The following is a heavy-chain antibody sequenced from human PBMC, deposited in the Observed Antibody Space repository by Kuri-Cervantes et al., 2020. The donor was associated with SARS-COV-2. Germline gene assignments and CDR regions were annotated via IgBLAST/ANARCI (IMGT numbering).Heavy chain of an antibody. CDR1: GGSISSYS. Sequence: SETLSLTCTVSGGSISSYSWSWIRQPPGKGLEWIGYIYHSGSTYYNPSLKSRVTISVDRSKNQFSLKLSSVTAADTAVYYCARTGWFGENYYGMDVWGQGTTVTVSS. CDR3: ARTGWFGENYYGMDV. CDR2: IYHSGST. V-gene: IGHV4-30-2*01. J-gene: IGHJ6*02. D-gene: IGHD3-10*01.